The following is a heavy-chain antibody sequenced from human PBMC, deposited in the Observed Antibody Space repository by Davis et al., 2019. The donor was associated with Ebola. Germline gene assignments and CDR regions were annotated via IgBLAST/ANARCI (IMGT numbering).Heavy chain of an antibody. CDR1: GFTFSSYW. D-gene: IGHD1-1*01. CDR2: INSDGSSI. Sequence: GEFLKISCAASGFTFSSYWMHWVRQAPGKGLVWVSRINSDGSSINYADSVKGRFTISRDNAKNTLYLQMNSLRAEDTATYFCARGVGTTIRGIGYWGQGTLVTVSS. CDR3: ARGVGTTIRGIGY. J-gene: IGHJ4*02. V-gene: IGHV3-74*01.